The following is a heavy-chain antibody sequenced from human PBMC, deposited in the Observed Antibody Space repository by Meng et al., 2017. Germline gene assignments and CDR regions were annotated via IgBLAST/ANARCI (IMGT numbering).Heavy chain of an antibody. J-gene: IGHJ4*02. CDR3: ARVQYSSSKFDY. V-gene: IGHV3-74*01. Sequence: GESLKISCAASGFTFSDYYMSWVRQAPGKGLVWVSRINSDGSSTSYADSVMGRFTISRDNAKNTLYLQMNSLRAEDTAVDYCARVQYSSSKFDYWGQGTLVTVSS. CDR1: GFTFSDYY. D-gene: IGHD6-13*01. CDR2: INSDGSST.